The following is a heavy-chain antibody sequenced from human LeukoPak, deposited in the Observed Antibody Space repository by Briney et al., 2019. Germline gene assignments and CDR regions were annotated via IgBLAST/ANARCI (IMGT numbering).Heavy chain of an antibody. V-gene: IGHV3-7*01. D-gene: IGHD5-12*01. Sequence: GGSLRLSCAVSGITFRGYWMAWVRQAPGKGLEWVANMKQDGSEKYYVDSVKGRFTISRDNAKNSLYLEMNSLGVEDTAVYYCARDLGHTGYDLYDYWGQGTLGTVSA. CDR1: GITFRGYW. CDR3: ARDLGHTGYDLYDY. CDR2: MKQDGSEK. J-gene: IGHJ4*02.